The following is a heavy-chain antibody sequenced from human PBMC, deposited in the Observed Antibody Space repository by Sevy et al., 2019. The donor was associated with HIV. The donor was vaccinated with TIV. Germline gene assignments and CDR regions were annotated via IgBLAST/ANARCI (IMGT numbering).Heavy chain of an antibody. J-gene: IGHJ5*02. D-gene: IGHD6-19*01. CDR3: ARHVGLDCFDP. Sequence: SETLSLTCTVSGGSIATSSYYWGWIRQPPGKGLEWIGSIYYSGSTYYNPSLKSRVTMSDNTSKNQFSLKLYSVTAADTAVYYCARHVGLDCFDPWGQGTLVTVSS. CDR1: GGSIATSSYY. V-gene: IGHV4-39*01. CDR2: IYYSGST.